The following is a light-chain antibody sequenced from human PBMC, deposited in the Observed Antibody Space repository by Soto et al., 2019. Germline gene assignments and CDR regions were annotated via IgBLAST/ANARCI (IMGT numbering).Light chain of an antibody. V-gene: IGKV1-5*01. J-gene: IGKJ3*01. Sequence: DIQMTQSPSTLSASVGDRVTITCRASQSISSWLAWYQQKPGKAPKLLIYDASSLESGVPSRFSGSGSGTEFTLTISSLQPDDFAVYYCQQRAIWRGVTFGPGTKVDIK. CDR1: QSISSW. CDR2: DAS. CDR3: QQRAIWRGVT.